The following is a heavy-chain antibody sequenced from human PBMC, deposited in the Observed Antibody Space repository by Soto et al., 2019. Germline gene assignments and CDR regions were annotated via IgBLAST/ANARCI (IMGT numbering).Heavy chain of an antibody. CDR3: AKTATYYYDSSGYHKN. CDR1: GFTFSSYA. J-gene: IGHJ4*02. D-gene: IGHD3-22*01. Sequence: VGSLRLSCAASGFTFSSYAMSWVRQAPGKGLEWVSAISGSGGSTYYADSVKGRFTISRDNSKNTLYLQMNSLRAEDTAVYYCAKTATYYYDSSGYHKNWGQGTLVTV. CDR2: ISGSGGST. V-gene: IGHV3-23*01.